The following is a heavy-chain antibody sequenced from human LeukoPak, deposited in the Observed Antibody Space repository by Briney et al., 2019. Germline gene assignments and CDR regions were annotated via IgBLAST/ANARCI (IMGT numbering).Heavy chain of an antibody. CDR1: GFTFSSYA. Sequence: PGGSLRLSCAASGFTFSSYAMSWVRQAPGKGLEWVSAISGSGGSTYYADSVKGRFTISRDTAQNSLYLQMNFLRVDDTAVYCAKGTVGAKFWGQGTLVIVSS. V-gene: IGHV3-23*01. CDR3: AKGTVGAKF. D-gene: IGHD1-26*01. CDR2: ISGSGGST. J-gene: IGHJ4*02.